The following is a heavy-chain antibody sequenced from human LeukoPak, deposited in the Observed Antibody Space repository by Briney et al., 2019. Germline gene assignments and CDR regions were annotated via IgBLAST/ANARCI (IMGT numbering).Heavy chain of an antibody. D-gene: IGHD4/OR15-4a*01. CDR1: GGSISSYY. CDR3: ARMGAIAGASANPDY. CDR2: IYYSGST. V-gene: IGHV4-59*01. J-gene: IGHJ4*02. Sequence: SETLSLTCTVSGGSISSYYWSWIRQPPGKGLEWIGYIYYSGSTNYNPSLKSRVTISLDTSKNQFSLSLSSVSAADTAVYYCARMGAIAGASANPDYWGQGTLVTVSS.